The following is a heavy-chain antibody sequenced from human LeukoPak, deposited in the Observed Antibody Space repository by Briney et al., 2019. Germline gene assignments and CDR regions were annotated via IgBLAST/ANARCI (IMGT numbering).Heavy chain of an antibody. CDR1: GFSFSTYW. CDR2: IKQDGSEK. Sequence: HPGGSLRLSCAASGFSFSTYWMSWVRQAPGKGLEWVANIKQDGSEKYYVDSVKGRFTISRDNAKNSLYLQMKSLRAEDAAVYYCAELGITMIGGVWGKGTTVTISS. J-gene: IGHJ6*01. V-gene: IGHV3-7*01. CDR3: AELGITMIGGV. D-gene: IGHD3-10*02.